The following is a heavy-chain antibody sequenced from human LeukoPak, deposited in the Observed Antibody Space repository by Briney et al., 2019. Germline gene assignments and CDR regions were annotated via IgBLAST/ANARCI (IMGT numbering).Heavy chain of an antibody. CDR1: GFTFSSYT. CDR3: ARDLAVAGHNWFDP. J-gene: IGHJ5*02. D-gene: IGHD6-19*01. Sequence: GGSLRLSCVGSGFTFSSYTMNWVRQAPGKGLEWVSFISSSSDFIYYADSVKGRSTISRDNAKNSLYLQMNSLRVEDTAVYYCARDLAVAGHNWFDPWGQGTLVIVSS. CDR2: ISSSSDFI. V-gene: IGHV3-21*06.